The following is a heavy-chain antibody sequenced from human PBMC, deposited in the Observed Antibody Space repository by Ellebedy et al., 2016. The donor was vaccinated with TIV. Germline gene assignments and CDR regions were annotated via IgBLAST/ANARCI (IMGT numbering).Heavy chain of an antibody. CDR1: GITFSSYA. CDR3: AKSGGSGSNRDAFDI. D-gene: IGHD6-19*01. V-gene: IGHV3-23*01. J-gene: IGHJ3*02. CDR2: ISGSGGST. Sequence: GESLKISCAASGITFSSYAMSWVRQAPGKGLEWVSGISGSGGSTYYADSVKGRFTISRDNSKNTLYLQMSSLRAEDTAVYYCAKSGGSGSNRDAFDIWGQGTMVTVSA.